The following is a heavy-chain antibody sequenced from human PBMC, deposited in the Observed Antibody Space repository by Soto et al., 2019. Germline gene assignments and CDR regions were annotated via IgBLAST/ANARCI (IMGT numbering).Heavy chain of an antibody. D-gene: IGHD2-15*01. V-gene: IGHV1-18*01. J-gene: IGHJ4*02. CDR2: ISAYNGNT. Sequence: QVQLVQSGAEVKKPGASVKVSCKASGYTFTSYGISWVRQAPGQGLERMGWISAYNGNTNYAQKLQGRITMTTDTSTSTAYIELRSLRSDDTAVYYCARAGYCSSGSCIGFNDYWGQGTLVTVSS. CDR1: GYTFTSYG. CDR3: ARAGYCSSGSCIGFNDY.